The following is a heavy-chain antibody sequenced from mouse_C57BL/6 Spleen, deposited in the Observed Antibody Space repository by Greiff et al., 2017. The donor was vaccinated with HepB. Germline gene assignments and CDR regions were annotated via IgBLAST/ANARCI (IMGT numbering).Heavy chain of an antibody. Sequence: EVQLQQSGPVLVKPGASVKMSCKASGYTFTDYYMNWVKQSHGKSLEWIGVINPYNGDTSYNQKFKGKATLTVDKSSSTAYMELNSLTSEDSAVYYCARVHDYDEEGYYFDYWGQGTTLTVSS. CDR1: GYTFTDYY. V-gene: IGHV1-19*01. CDR3: ARVHDYDEEGYYFDY. D-gene: IGHD2-4*01. CDR2: INPYNGDT. J-gene: IGHJ2*01.